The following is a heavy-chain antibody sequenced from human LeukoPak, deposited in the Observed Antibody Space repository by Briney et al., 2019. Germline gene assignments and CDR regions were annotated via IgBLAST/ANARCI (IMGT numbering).Heavy chain of an antibody. CDR3: ARDSGSLSGSYRENDAFDI. V-gene: IGHV3-30*04. CDR2: ISYDGSNK. Sequence: GGSLRLSCAASGFTFSSYAMHWVRQAPGKGLEWVAVISYDGSNKYYADSVKGRFTISRDNSKNTLYLQMNSLRAEDTAVYYCARDSGSLSGSYRENDAFDIWGQGTMVTVSS. CDR1: GFTFSSYA. J-gene: IGHJ3*02. D-gene: IGHD1-26*01.